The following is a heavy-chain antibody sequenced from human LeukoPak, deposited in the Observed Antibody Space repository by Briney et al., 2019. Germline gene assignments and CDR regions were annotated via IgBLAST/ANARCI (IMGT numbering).Heavy chain of an antibody. V-gene: IGHV4-34*01. J-gene: IGHJ3*02. Sequence: SETLSLTCAVYGGSFSGYYWSWIRQPPGKGLEWIGEINHSGSTNYNPSLKSRVTISVDTSKNQFSLKLSSVTAADTAVYYCARAMSPLLSSSWYGFRAFDIWGQGTMVTVSS. CDR3: ARAMSPLLSSSWYGFRAFDI. D-gene: IGHD6-13*01. CDR1: GGSFSGYY. CDR2: INHSGST.